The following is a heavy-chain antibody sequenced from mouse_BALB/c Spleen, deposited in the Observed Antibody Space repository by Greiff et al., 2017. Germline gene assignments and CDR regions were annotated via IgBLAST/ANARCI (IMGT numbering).Heavy chain of an antibody. CDR1: GYTFTDYN. J-gene: IGHJ4*01. CDR3: ATNYGSKGRYAMDY. D-gene: IGHD1-1*01. CDR2: IYPYNGGT. Sequence: EVQLQESGPELVKPGASVKISCKASGYTFTDYNMHWVKQSHGKSLEWIGYIYPYNGGTGYNQKFKSKATLTADKSSSTAYMQLSSLTSEDSAVYYCATNYGSKGRYAMDYWGQGTSVTVSS. V-gene: IGHV1S29*02.